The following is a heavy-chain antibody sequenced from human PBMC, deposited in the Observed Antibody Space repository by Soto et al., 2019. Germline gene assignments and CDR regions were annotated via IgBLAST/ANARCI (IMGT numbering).Heavy chain of an antibody. CDR2: ISGSGGST. D-gene: IGHD6-19*01. J-gene: IGHJ4*02. V-gene: IGHV3-23*01. CDR3: AKQETRQWLVTW. Sequence: EVQLLESGGGLVQPGGSLRLSCAASGFTFSSYAMSWVRQAPGKGLEWVSAISGSGGSTYYADSVKGRFTISRDNSKNTLYLQMNSLRDEDTAVYYCAKQETRQWLVTWWGQGTLVTVSS. CDR1: GFTFSSYA.